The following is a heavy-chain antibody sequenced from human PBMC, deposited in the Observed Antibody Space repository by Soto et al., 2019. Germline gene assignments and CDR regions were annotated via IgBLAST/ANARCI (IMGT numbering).Heavy chain of an antibody. Sequence: QVLVQESGPGLVKPSQTLTLSCTVSGGSVDSGNPYWNWIRQPPGKGLEWIGYIYYGESTYYNPSLRRRATIPVDTSPSRFSLRLTSVTAANTAVYYCASDIGSAMPTRIFDHWGQGTLVTVSS. J-gene: IGHJ4*02. CDR1: GGSVDSGNPY. CDR3: ASDIGSAMPTRIFDH. V-gene: IGHV4-30-4*01. D-gene: IGHD5-12*01. CDR2: IYYGEST.